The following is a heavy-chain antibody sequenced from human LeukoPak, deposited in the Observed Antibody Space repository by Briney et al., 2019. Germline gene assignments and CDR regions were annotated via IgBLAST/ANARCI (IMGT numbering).Heavy chain of an antibody. Sequence: ASVKVSCKASGYTFTGYYIHWVRQAPGQGLAWMGWINPNSGGTNYAQKFQGRVTMTRDTSISTAYMELSRLRSDDTAVYYCARGQLGPYHFDYWGQGTLVTVSS. J-gene: IGHJ4*02. CDR2: INPNSGGT. D-gene: IGHD6-13*01. CDR3: ARGQLGPYHFDY. V-gene: IGHV1-2*02. CDR1: GYTFTGYY.